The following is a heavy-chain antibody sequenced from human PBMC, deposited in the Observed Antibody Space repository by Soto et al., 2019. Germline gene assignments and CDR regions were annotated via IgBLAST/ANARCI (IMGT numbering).Heavy chain of an antibody. Sequence: QVQLVQSGAEVKKPGSSVKVSCKASGGTFSSYAISWVRQAPGQGLEWMGGIIPIFGTANYAQKFQGRVTITTDESTSTAYMELSSLRSEDTAVYYCARSSIVVVPAATMILGFDYWGQGTLVTVSS. D-gene: IGHD2-2*01. CDR1: GGTFSSYA. J-gene: IGHJ4*02. CDR3: ARSSIVVVPAATMILGFDY. CDR2: IIPIFGTA. V-gene: IGHV1-69*01.